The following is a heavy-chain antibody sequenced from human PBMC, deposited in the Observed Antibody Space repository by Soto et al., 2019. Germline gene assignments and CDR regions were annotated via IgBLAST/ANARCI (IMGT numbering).Heavy chain of an antibody. D-gene: IGHD6-19*01. V-gene: IGHV3-23*01. CDR2: ISASGGST. CDR1: GFTFSSYA. Sequence: QPGGSLRLSCAASGFTFSSYAMNWVRRAPGKGLEWVSVISASGGSTYYAASVKGRFTISRDNSKNTLYLQMNSLRAEDTAVYYCAKVSGYTSGYFDYWGQGTLVTVSS. J-gene: IGHJ4*02. CDR3: AKVSGYTSGYFDY.